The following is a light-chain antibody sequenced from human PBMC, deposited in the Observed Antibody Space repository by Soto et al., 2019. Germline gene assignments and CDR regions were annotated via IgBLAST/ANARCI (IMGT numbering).Light chain of an antibody. J-gene: IGLJ3*02. CDR1: SSDIGGYKY. V-gene: IGLV2-14*01. CDR2: EVS. CDR3: SSYSRYRGVV. Sequence: QSPLTQPASVSLSLGQSITIPCTGTSSDIGGYKYVSWYQQHPGKAPKLIIFEVSKRPSGVSHRFSGSNFGNTAPLITFGLQAEGESDYYGSSYSRYRGVVYGGWT.